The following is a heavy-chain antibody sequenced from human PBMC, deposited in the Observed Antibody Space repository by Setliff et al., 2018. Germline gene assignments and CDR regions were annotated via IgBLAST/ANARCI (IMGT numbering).Heavy chain of an antibody. Sequence: PSETLSLTCAVYGGSFSGYYWTWIRQPPGKGLEWLGEINHSGSSNNNPSLKGRVSISVDTSKNQFYLKLTSVTAADTAVYYCARYGTEYSDYEIPGDVWGKGTTVTVSS. D-gene: IGHD5-12*01. CDR3: ARYGTEYSDYEIPGDV. CDR2: INHSGSS. V-gene: IGHV4-34*01. CDR1: GGSFSGYY. J-gene: IGHJ6*03.